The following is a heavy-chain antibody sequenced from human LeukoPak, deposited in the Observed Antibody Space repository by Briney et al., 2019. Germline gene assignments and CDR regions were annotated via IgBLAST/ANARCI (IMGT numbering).Heavy chain of an antibody. CDR1: GGSIISGNW. D-gene: IGHD5-12*01. CDR3: ASSDGQPPRFDSSYDVFDY. V-gene: IGHV4-4*02. CDR2: IYHSGRT. Sequence: SETLSLTCAVSGGSIISGNWWSWVRQPPGKGLEWIGEIYHSGRTNYNPSLKSRVTISLDKSKNQFSLNLSSVTAADTALYYCASSDGQPPRFDSSYDVFDYWGQGTLVTVSS. J-gene: IGHJ4*02.